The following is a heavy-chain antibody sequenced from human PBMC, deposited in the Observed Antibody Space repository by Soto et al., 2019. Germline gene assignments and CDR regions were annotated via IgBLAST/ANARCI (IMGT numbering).Heavy chain of an antibody. V-gene: IGHV1-69*01. Sequence: QVQLVQSGAEVKKPGSSVKVSCKASGGTFSSYAISWVRQAPGQGLEWMGGIIPIFGTANYAQKFQGRVTITADESTSTAYVELSSLRSEDTAVYYCARERDTAMVNYYYGMDVWGQGTTVTVSS. CDR3: ARERDTAMVNYYYGMDV. CDR1: GGTFSSYA. D-gene: IGHD5-18*01. CDR2: IIPIFGTA. J-gene: IGHJ6*02.